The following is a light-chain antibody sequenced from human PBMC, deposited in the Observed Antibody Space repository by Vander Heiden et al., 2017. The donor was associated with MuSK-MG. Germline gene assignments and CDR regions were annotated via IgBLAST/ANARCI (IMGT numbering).Light chain of an antibody. CDR3: QQYDTSPFT. J-gene: IGKJ3*01. V-gene: IGKV3-20*01. CDR1: HIVSSNY. CDR2: GAS. Sequence: SPGTLSLSPGERATLSCRASHIVSSNYLAWYQQKPGQAPRLLIYGASRRATGISERFSGSGSGTDFTLTISGLEPEDFAVYYCQQYDTSPFTFGPGTKVDIK.